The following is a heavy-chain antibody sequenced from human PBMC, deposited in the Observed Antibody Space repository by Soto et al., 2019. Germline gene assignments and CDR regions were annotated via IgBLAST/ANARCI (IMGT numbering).Heavy chain of an antibody. J-gene: IGHJ4*02. CDR1: GYTFTSYG. Sequence: ASVKVSCKASGYTFTSYGISWVRQAPGQGLEGKGRISAYNGNTNYAQKLQGRVTMTTDTSTSTAYMELRSLRSDDTAVYYCARDSEVAGPYYFDYWGQGTLVTVSS. CDR2: ISAYNGNT. CDR3: ARDSEVAGPYYFDY. D-gene: IGHD6-19*01. V-gene: IGHV1-18*01.